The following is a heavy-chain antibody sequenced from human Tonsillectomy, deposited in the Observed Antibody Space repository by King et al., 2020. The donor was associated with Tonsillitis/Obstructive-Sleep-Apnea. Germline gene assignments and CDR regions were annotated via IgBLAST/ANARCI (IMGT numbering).Heavy chain of an antibody. J-gene: IGHJ4*02. CDR1: GYPFTSYG. V-gene: IGHV1-18*01. D-gene: IGHD6-13*01. CDR3: AREREYSSTRYIVDY. CDR2: ISAYNGNT. Sequence: VQLVQSGAEVKKPGASVKVSCKASGYPFTSYGFSWVRQAPGQGREWMGWISAYNGNTNYAQRFQGRVTMTTDTSTSTANMELRRLRSDDTAVYYCAREREYSSTRYIVDYWGQGTLVTVPS.